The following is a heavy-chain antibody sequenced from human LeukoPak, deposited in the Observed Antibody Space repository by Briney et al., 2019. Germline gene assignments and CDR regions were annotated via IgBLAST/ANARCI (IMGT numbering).Heavy chain of an antibody. CDR1: GFTFSNYL. CDR3: ARIHSGYEAFDI. D-gene: IGHD5-12*01. Sequence: GGSLRLSCAASGFTFSNYLMSWVRQAPGKGLEWVANIKQDGSEKYYVDSVKGRFTISRDNAKNSVYLQMNSLRAEDTAVYYCARIHSGYEAFDIWGQGTMVTVSS. CDR2: IKQDGSEK. V-gene: IGHV3-7*04. J-gene: IGHJ3*02.